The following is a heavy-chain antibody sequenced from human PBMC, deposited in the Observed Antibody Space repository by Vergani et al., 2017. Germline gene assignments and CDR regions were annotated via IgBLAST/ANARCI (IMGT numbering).Heavy chain of an antibody. CDR3: ATVGATGAFDI. CDR1: VFTFSSYG. J-gene: IGHJ3*02. V-gene: IGHV3-30*03. CDR2: ISYDGSNK. D-gene: IGHD1-26*01. Sequence: QVQLVESGGGVVQPGRSLRLSCAASVFTFSSYGMHWVRQAPGKGLEWVAVISYDGSNKYYADSVKGRVTISRDNSKNTLYLQMNSLRAEDTAVYYCATVGATGAFDIWGQGTMVTVSS.